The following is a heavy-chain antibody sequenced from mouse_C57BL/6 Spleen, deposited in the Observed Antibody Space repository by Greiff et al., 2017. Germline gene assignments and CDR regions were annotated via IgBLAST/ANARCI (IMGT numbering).Heavy chain of an antibody. CDR1: GYSITSGYY. J-gene: IGHJ3*01. V-gene: IGHV3-6*01. D-gene: IGHD2-4*01. Sequence: DVQLQESGPGLVKPSQSLSLTCSVTGYSITSGYYWNWIRQFPGNKLEWMGYISYDGSNNYNPSLKNRISITRDTSKNQFFLKLTSVTTEDTATYYCASGLRPAWFAYWGQGTLVTVSA. CDR3: ASGLRPAWFAY. CDR2: ISYDGSN.